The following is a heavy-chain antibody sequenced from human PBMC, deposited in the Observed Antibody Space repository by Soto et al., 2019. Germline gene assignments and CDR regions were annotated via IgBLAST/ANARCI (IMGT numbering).Heavy chain of an antibody. D-gene: IGHD3-3*01. V-gene: IGHV3-33*01. CDR3: AFEVASMGAFDI. J-gene: IGHJ3*02. CDR1: GFTFISFG. CDR2: LWSDESNK. Sequence: QVQLVESGGGVVQPGRSLRLSCAASGFTFISFGMHWVRQAPGKGLEWVAVLWSDESNKYYADSVKGRFTISRDSSENTLYLQMNNLRAEDTAVYYCAFEVASMGAFDIWGQGTMVAVSS.